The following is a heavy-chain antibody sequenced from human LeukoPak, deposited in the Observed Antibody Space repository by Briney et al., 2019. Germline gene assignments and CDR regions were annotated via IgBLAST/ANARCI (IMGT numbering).Heavy chain of an antibody. CDR2: IYASGGT. J-gene: IGHJ4*02. D-gene: IGHD2/OR15-2a*01. CDR1: GGSISNYY. V-gene: IGHV4-4*07. CDR3: ARDFYGDDGHHPFDY. Sequence: PSETLSLTCSVSGGSISNYYWNWLRQPAGKGLEWIGRIYASGGTNYNPSLKSRVTTSMDKSKNHFSLNLKSVTAADTAFYYCARDFYGDDGHHPFDYWGQGIQVTVSS.